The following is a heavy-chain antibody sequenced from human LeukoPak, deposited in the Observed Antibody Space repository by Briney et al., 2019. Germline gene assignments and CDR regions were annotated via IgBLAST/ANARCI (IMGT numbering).Heavy chain of an antibody. CDR1: GFTFSSYA. Sequence: GGSLRLSCAASGFTFSSYAMSWVRQAPGKGLEWVSDISGSGGSTYYADSVRGRFTISRDNSKNTLYLQMNSLRAEDTAVYYCAMYSSSWRRLNNWFDPWGQGALVTVSS. CDR2: ISGSGGST. CDR3: AMYSSSWRRLNNWFDP. V-gene: IGHV3-23*01. J-gene: IGHJ5*02. D-gene: IGHD6-13*01.